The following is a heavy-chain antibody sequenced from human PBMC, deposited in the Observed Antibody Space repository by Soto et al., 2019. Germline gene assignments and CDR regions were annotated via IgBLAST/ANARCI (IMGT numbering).Heavy chain of an antibody. D-gene: IGHD6-19*01. J-gene: IGHJ4*02. CDR1: VGSISSGVYY. CDR2: IYYSGST. Sequence: VQLQESGPGLVKPSQTLSLTCTVSVGSISSGVYYWSWISEHPGKGLEWIGYIYYSGSTYYNPSLKSRVTISVDTSKNQFSLKLSSVTAADTAVYYCARDNGSGWTSGWGQGTLVTVSS. CDR3: ARDNGSGWTSG. V-gene: IGHV4-31*03.